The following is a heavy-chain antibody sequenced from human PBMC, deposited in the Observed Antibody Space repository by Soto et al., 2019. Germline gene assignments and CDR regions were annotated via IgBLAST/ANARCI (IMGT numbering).Heavy chain of an antibody. Sequence: ASVKVSCKASGGTFSSYAISWVRQAPGQGLEWMGGIIPIFGTANYAQKFQGRVTITADESTSTAYMELSSLRSEDTAVYYCARDPFIVVVPAAPGARRNYYGMDVWGQGTTVTVSS. CDR1: GGTFSSYA. CDR2: IIPIFGTA. V-gene: IGHV1-69*13. CDR3: ARDPFIVVVPAAPGARRNYYGMDV. D-gene: IGHD2-2*01. J-gene: IGHJ6*02.